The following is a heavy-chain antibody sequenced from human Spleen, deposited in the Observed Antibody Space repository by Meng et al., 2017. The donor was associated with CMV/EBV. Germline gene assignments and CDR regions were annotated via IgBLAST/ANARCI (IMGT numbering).Heavy chain of an antibody. CDR3: ARAPPALYYYGSGSLYYGMDV. V-gene: IGHV1-69*10. Sequence: SVKVSCKASGGTFSSYAISWVRQAPGQGLEWMGGIIPILGIANYAQKFQGRVTITADKSTSTAYMELSSLRSDDTAVYYCARAPPALYYYGSGSLYYGMDVWGQGTTVTVSS. CDR1: GGTFSSYA. J-gene: IGHJ6*02. D-gene: IGHD3-10*01. CDR2: IIPILGIA.